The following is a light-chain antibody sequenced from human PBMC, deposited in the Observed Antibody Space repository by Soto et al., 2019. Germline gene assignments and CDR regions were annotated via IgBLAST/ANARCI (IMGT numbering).Light chain of an antibody. Sequence: DIRMTQSPSTLSASIGDRVTITCRASVSVNRWLAWYQQKPGKTPKLLIYQAYTLESGVPSRFSGGGSGTEFTLTISSLQPDDFATYYCQQYNANSQAFGQGTKVEIK. CDR1: VSVNRW. CDR2: QAY. J-gene: IGKJ1*01. V-gene: IGKV1-5*03. CDR3: QQYNANSQA.